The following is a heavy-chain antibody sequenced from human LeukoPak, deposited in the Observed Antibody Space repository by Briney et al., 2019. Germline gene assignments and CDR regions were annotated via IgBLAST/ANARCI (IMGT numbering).Heavy chain of an antibody. V-gene: IGHV3-23*01. CDR3: AKDHCSSTICSFDS. J-gene: IGHJ4*02. D-gene: IGHD2-2*01. Sequence: GGSLRLSCAASGLTGSHNYVSWVRQAPGRGLEWVSVISGSGGSTYYADSVKGRFTISRDNSKNTLYLQMNSLRAEDTAVYYCAKDHCSSTICSFDSWGQGTLVTVSS. CDR2: ISGSGGST. CDR1: GLTGSHNY.